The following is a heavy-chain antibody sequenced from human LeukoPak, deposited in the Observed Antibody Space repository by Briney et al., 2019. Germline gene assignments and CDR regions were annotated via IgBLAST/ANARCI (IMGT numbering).Heavy chain of an antibody. Sequence: GGSLRLSCAPSGFTFSNYWMCWVRQIPGKGLEWVANIRQNGRETHYVDSVKGRFTISGDNSKNSLSLQMNSLRVEGTAVYYCARFSGLGSNWARDYWGQGTLVTVSS. CDR2: IRQNGRET. CDR1: GFTFSNYW. J-gene: IGHJ4*02. CDR3: ARFSGLGSNWARDY. D-gene: IGHD3-16*01. V-gene: IGHV3-7*05.